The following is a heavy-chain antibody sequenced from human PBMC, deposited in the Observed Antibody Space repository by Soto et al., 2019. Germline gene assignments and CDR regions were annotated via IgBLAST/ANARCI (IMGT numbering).Heavy chain of an antibody. Sequence: SVAGFTRGDFAVSRFSQEKEKGGEWVGFIRSKAFGATTDYPASVKGRFPISRDDSRRIAYLEMNSLKTDDTAVYYCSSERTTVTTRRGYHYGMDVWAQGTTLT. D-gene: IGHD4-17*01. V-gene: IGHV3-49*03. CDR1: GFTRGDFA. J-gene: IGHJ6*02. CDR3: SSERTTVTTRRGYHYGMDV. CDR2: IRSKAFGATT.